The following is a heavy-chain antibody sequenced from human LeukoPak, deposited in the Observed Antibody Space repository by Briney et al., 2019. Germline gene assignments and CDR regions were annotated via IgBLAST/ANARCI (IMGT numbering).Heavy chain of an antibody. D-gene: IGHD4-17*01. CDR2: IFHAGST. V-gene: IGHV4-4*02. CDR1: GDSITSSHW. J-gene: IGHJ4*02. CDR3: ARAYGDYRWFFDF. Sequence: PSETLSLTCAVSGDSITSSHWWTWIRQPPGKGLEWIGEIFHAGSTNYSSSLESRVTISVDKSKNQFSLKLTSVTAADTAVYFCARAYGDYRWFFDFWGPGILVTVSS.